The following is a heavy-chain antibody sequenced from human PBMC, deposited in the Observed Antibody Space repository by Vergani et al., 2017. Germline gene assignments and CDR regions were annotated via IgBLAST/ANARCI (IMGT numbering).Heavy chain of an antibody. CDR1: GFTFSSYA. CDR3: AKARESGIAARPFDY. J-gene: IGHJ4*02. Sequence: EVQLVESGGGIVKPGGSLRLSCVASGFTFSSYAMSWVRQAPGKGLEWVSAISGSGGSTYYADSVKGRFTISRDNSKNTLYLQMNSLRAEDTAVYYCAKARESGIAARPFDYWGQGTLVTVSS. D-gene: IGHD6-6*01. V-gene: IGHV3-23*04. CDR2: ISGSGGST.